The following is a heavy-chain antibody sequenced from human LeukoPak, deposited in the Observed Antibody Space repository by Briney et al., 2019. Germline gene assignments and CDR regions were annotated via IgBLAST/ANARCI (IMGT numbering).Heavy chain of an antibody. D-gene: IGHD3-22*01. CDR2: IYPSGST. CDR3: ARSGWDYYDSSGPRSWFDP. CDR1: GFTFSSYA. J-gene: IGHJ5*02. Sequence: LRLACVASGFTFSSYAMSWVRQAPGKGLEWIGYIYPSGSTYYNPSLKSRVTISVDRSKNQFSLKLTSVTAADTAVYYCARSGWDYYDSSGPRSWFDPWGQGTLVTVSS. V-gene: IGHV4-30-2*01.